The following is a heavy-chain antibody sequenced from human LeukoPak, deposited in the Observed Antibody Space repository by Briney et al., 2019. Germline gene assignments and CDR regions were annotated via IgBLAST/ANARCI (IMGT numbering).Heavy chain of an antibody. CDR3: ARDLPRLVLRYVDWLDDGMDD. CDR2: IIPILGIA. V-gene: IGHV1-69*04. D-gene: IGHD3-9*01. J-gene: IGHJ6*02. Sequence: SVKVSCKASGGTFSSSAISWVRQAPGQGLEWMGRIIPILGIANYAQKFQGRVTITADKSTSTAYMELSSLRSEDTAVYYCARDLPRLVLRYVDWLDDGMDDWGQGTTVTVSS. CDR1: GGTFSSSA.